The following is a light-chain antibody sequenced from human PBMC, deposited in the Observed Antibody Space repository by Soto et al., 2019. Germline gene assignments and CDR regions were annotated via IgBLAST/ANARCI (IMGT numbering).Light chain of an antibody. J-gene: IGKJ5*01. Sequence: EIVLTQAPATLSLSPGERATLSCRASQSVSSYLAWYQQKPGQAPRLLIYDASNRATGIPAGFSGSGSGTDFTLTISSLEPEDFAVYYCQQRSNWPITFGQETRLEIK. CDR1: QSVSSY. CDR2: DAS. V-gene: IGKV3-11*01. CDR3: QQRSNWPIT.